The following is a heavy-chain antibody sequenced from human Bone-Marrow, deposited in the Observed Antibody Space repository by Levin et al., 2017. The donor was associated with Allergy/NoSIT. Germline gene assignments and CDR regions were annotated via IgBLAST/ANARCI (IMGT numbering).Heavy chain of an antibody. CDR1: GYTFTSYD. CDR2: MNPNSGNT. V-gene: IGHV1-8*01. Sequence: ASVKVSCKASGYTFTSYDINWVRQATGQGLEWMGWMNPNSGNTGYAQKFQGRVTMTRNTSISTAYMELSSLRSEDTAVYYCARASFHYDFWSGPFYYYDGMDVWGQGTTVTVSS. J-gene: IGHJ6*02. CDR3: ARASFHYDFWSGPFYYYDGMDV. D-gene: IGHD3-3*01.